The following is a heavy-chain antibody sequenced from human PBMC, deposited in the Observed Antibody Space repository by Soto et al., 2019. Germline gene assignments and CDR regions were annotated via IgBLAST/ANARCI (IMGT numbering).Heavy chain of an antibody. D-gene: IGHD3-9*01. J-gene: IGHJ6*02. CDR1: GFTFGSYS. CDR3: ARGGASYDILTGYYNYYYYGMDV. V-gene: IGHV3-21*01. CDR2: ISTSSSAI. Sequence: GGSLRLSCAASGFTFGSYSMNWVRQRPGKGLEWVCSISTSSSAIYYADSVKGRFTVSRDNAKNSLYLQMNSLTVEDTAVYYCARGGASYDILTGYYNYYYYGMDVWGQGTPVTVSS.